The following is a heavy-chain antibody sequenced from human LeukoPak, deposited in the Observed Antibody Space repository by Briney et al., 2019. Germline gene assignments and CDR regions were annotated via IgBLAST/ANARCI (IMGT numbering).Heavy chain of an antibody. CDR3: AKISSSSSGMGSYAFDI. CDR1: GFTFSSYA. D-gene: IGHD6-6*01. CDR2: ISGSGGST. V-gene: IGHV3-23*01. J-gene: IGHJ3*02. Sequence: PGGSLRLSCAAAGFTFSSYAMSWVRQAPGKGLEWVSVISGSGGSTYYADSVKGRFTISRDNSKNTLYLQMNSLRAEDTAVYYCAKISSSSSGMGSYAFDIWGQGTMVTVSS.